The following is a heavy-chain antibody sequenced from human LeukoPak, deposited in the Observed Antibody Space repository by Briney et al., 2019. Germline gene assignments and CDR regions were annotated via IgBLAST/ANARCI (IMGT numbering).Heavy chain of an antibody. D-gene: IGHD4-23*01. CDR2: IYFDGST. V-gene: IGHV4-39*07. CDR3: VREDSGNSDDSLDI. Sequence: SETLSLTCTISGGSIDTYNYYWGWIRQPPGKGLEWIGSIYFDGSTYYNPSLKSRVTISLHTSNNQFSLKLRSVTTADTAVYYCVREDSGNSDDSLDIWGQGTMVTVSS. J-gene: IGHJ3*02. CDR1: GGSIDTYNYY.